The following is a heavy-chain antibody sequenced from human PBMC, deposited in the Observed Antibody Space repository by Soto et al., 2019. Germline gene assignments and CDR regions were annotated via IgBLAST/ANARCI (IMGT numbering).Heavy chain of an antibody. Sequence: PGGSMRLSCTASGFTFISFNMHWVRQAPGKGLECVAFISHDGNDKKYADSVKGRFTISRDNSKNTLYLQMNSLRTDDTAVYDCARDQAESIYYYYPMDVWGQGTTVTVSS. V-gene: IGHV3-30*04. CDR1: GFTFISFN. CDR3: ARDQAESIYYYYPMDV. D-gene: IGHD3-10*01. J-gene: IGHJ6*02. CDR2: ISHDGNDK.